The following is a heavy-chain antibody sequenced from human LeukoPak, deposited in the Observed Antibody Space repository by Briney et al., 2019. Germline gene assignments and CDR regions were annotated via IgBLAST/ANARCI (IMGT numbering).Heavy chain of an antibody. CDR3: ARAVDDDPVDY. CDR1: GFTFSRYW. D-gene: IGHD4-23*01. CDR2: IKEDGSEK. Sequence: PGGSLRLSCAASGFTFSRYWMNWVRQAPGKGLEWVANIKEDGSEKHFVDSVKGRFTISRDNAKNSLYLQMNSLRVEDTAVYYCARAVDDDPVDYWGQGTLVTASS. V-gene: IGHV3-7*04. J-gene: IGHJ4*02.